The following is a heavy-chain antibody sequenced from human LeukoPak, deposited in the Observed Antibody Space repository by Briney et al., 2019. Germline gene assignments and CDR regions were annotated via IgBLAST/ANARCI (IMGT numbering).Heavy chain of an antibody. Sequence: PSETLSLTCTVSGGSISNYYWSWIRQSPVKGLEWIGFIYYSGSTNYNPSLKSRVTISVDTSKNQFSLKLSSVTAADTAVYYCAREGVAGTQNWFDPWGQGTLVTVSS. D-gene: IGHD6-19*01. CDR2: IYYSGST. CDR1: GGSISNYY. J-gene: IGHJ5*02. V-gene: IGHV4-59*12. CDR3: AREGVAGTQNWFDP.